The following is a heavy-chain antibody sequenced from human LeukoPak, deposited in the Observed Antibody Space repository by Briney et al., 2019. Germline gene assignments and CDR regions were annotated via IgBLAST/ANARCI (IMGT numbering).Heavy chain of an antibody. CDR1: GYSFTSYW. CDR2: IYHRYSDT. Sequence: GEALKISCKGSGYSFTSYWFGWVRQMPGKGLEWRGVIYHRYSDTRYSPSFQGQVTISADTSIHPAYLQWSSLKASDTAMYYCARQWGHSSGWYREGYFDYWGQGTLVTVPS. D-gene: IGHD6-19*01. J-gene: IGHJ4*02. CDR3: ARQWGHSSGWYREGYFDY. V-gene: IGHV5-51*01.